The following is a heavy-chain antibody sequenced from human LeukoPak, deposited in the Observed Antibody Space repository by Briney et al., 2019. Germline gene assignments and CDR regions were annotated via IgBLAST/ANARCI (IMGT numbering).Heavy chain of an antibody. V-gene: IGHV7-4-1*02. D-gene: IGHD2-15*01. CDR1: GYTFTSYA. CDR2: INTNTGNP. Sequence: VASVKVSCKASGYTFTSYAMNWVRQAPGQGLEWMGWINTNTGNPTYAQGFTGRFVFSLDTPVSTAYLQISSLKAEDTAVYYCARELVVVAASNPYYYYGMDVWGQGTTVTVSS. J-gene: IGHJ6*02. CDR3: ARELVVVAASNPYYYYGMDV.